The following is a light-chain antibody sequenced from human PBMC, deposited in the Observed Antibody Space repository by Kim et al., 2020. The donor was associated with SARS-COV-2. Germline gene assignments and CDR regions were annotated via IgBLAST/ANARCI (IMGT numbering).Light chain of an antibody. Sequence: SCELTQPPSVSVAPGKTATITCGGDNLAFNRVHWYQQKPGQAPALVIYFDSYRPAGVSERFSASTFGNMATLTISWVEAGDEADYFCQVWDQVYEFAVFG. CDR2: FDS. CDR3: QVWDQVYEFAV. V-gene: IGLV3-21*04. J-gene: IGLJ1*01. CDR1: NLAFNR.